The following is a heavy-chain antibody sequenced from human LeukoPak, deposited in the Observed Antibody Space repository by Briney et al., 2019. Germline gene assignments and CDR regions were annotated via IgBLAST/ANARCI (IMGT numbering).Heavy chain of an antibody. V-gene: IGHV1-18*01. Sequence: ASVRVSCKASGYTFTSYGISWVRQAPGQGLEWMGWISAYNGNTNYGQKLQGRVTMTTDTSTSTAYMELRSLRSDDTAVYYCARDLSPVTIFGVVIIDWFDPWGQGTLVTVSS. CDR1: GYTFTSYG. CDR2: ISAYNGNT. J-gene: IGHJ5*02. CDR3: ARDLSPVTIFGVVIIDWFDP. D-gene: IGHD3-3*01.